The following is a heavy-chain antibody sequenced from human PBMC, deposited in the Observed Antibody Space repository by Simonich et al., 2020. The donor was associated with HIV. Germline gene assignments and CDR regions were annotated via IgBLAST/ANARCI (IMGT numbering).Heavy chain of an antibody. CDR2: ISSGSSYI. J-gene: IGHJ5*02. CDR1: GFTFSNYS. CDR3: TRDLGFGEFDP. V-gene: IGHV3-21*06. Sequence: EVQLVESGGGLVKSGGSLRLSCATSGFTFSNYSMNWVRQAPGKGLEWVSSISSGSSYIYYTDSLKGRFTISRDNAQNSLFLQMNNLRAEDTAVYFCTRDLGFGEFDPWGQGTLVTVSS. D-gene: IGHD3-3*01.